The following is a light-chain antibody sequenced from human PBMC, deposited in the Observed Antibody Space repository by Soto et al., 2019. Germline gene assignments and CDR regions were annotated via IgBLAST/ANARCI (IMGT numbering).Light chain of an antibody. CDR3: QQYGSSPPIT. CDR1: QSVSSSY. Sequence: EIVLTQSPGTLSLSPGERATLSSRASQSVSSSYLAWYQQKPGQAPRLLIYGASSRATGIPDRFSGSGSGTGFTLTISRLEPEDFAVYYCQQYGSSPPITFGQGTRLEI. J-gene: IGKJ5*01. CDR2: GAS. V-gene: IGKV3-20*01.